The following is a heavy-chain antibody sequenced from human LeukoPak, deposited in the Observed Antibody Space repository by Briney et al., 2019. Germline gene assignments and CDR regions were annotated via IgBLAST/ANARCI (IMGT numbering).Heavy chain of an antibody. D-gene: IGHD2-2*01. CDR3: ARDTLTGYQLTPTYYYYYGMDV. CDR1: GASISTNTHY. Sequence: PSETLSLTCIVSGASISTNTHYWGWVRQPPGKGLEWIGYIYYSGSTNYNPSLKSRVTISVDTSKNQFSLKLSSVTAADTAVYYCARDTLTGYQLTPTYYYYYGMDVWGQGTTVTVSS. J-gene: IGHJ6*02. V-gene: IGHV4-61*01. CDR2: IYYSGST.